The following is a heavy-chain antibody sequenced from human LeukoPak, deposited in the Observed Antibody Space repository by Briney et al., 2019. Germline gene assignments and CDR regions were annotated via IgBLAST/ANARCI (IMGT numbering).Heavy chain of an antibody. CDR2: ISSSSSYI. CDR1: GFTFSSYS. CDR3: AREVTTTQNFDY. Sequence: GGSLRLSCAASGFTFSSYSMNWVRQAPGKGLEWVSSISSSSSYIYYADSVKGRFTISRDNAKNSLYLQMYSLRAEDTAVYYCAREVTTTQNFDYWGQGTLVTVSS. V-gene: IGHV3-21*01. J-gene: IGHJ4*02. D-gene: IGHD1-1*01.